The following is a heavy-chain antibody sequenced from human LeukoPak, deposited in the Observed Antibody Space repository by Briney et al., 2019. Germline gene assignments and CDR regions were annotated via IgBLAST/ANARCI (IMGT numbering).Heavy chain of an antibody. CDR1: GYTYTGYY. J-gene: IGHJ3*02. V-gene: IGHV1-2*02. Sequence: ASVKVSRKASGYTYTGYYMHWVRQAPGQGLEWMGWINPNSGGTNYAQKFQGRVTMTRDTSISTAYMELSRLRSDDTAVYYCARGVVMVPAALLADAFDIWGQGTMVTVSS. D-gene: IGHD2-2*01. CDR3: ARGVVMVPAALLADAFDI. CDR2: INPNSGGT.